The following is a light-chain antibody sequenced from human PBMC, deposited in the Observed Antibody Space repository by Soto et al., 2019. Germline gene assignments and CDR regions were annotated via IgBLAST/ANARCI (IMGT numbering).Light chain of an antibody. CDR2: AAS. J-gene: IGKJ4*01. CDR3: QQANSFPALT. CDR1: QGINIW. Sequence: DIQMTQSPSSVSASVGDRVTITCRASQGINIWLAWYQQKPGKAPKLLIYAASNLQSGVPSRFSGSGSGTDFTLTISSLQPEDSANYYCQQANSFPALTFGGGTKVDIX. V-gene: IGKV1D-12*01.